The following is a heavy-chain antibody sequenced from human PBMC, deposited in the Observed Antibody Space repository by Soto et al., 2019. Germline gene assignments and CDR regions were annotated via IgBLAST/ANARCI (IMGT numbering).Heavy chain of an antibody. CDR1: GGSISSGDYY. J-gene: IGHJ4*02. CDR3: ARGGRHYYGSGSYYVY. V-gene: IGHV4-30-4*01. D-gene: IGHD3-10*01. Sequence: QVQLQESGPGLVKPSQTLSLTCTVSGGSISSGDYYWSWIRQPPGKGLEWIGYIYYSGSTYYNPSIKSRVTISVDTSKNQFSLKLSSVTAADTAVYYCARGGRHYYGSGSYYVYWGQGTLVTVSS. CDR2: IYYSGST.